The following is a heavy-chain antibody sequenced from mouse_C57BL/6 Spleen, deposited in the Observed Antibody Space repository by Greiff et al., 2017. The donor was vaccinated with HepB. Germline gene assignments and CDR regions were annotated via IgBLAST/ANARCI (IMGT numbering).Heavy chain of an antibody. CDR3: ARSKITTGYWYFDV. J-gene: IGHJ1*03. CDR1: GYTFTDYN. V-gene: IGHV1-18*01. CDR2: INPNNGGT. Sequence: EVQLQQSGPELVKPGASVKIPCKASGYTFTDYNMDWVKQSHGKSLEWIGDINPNNGGTIYNQKFKGKATLTVDKSSSTAYMELRSLTSEDTAVYYCARSKITTGYWYFDVWGTGTTVTVSS. D-gene: IGHD2-4*01.